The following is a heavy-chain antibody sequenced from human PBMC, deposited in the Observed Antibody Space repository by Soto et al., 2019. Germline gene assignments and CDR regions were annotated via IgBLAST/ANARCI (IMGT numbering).Heavy chain of an antibody. D-gene: IGHD5-12*01. V-gene: IGHV3-73*01. CDR2: IRSKANSYAT. J-gene: IGHJ4*02. Sequence: PGGSLRLSCAASGFTFSGSAMHWVRQASGKGLEWVGRIRSKANSYATAYAASVKGRFTISRDDSKNTAYLQMNSLKTEDTAVYYCTSRLGGTVATIPFYYWGQGTLVTVSS. CDR1: GFTFSGSA. CDR3: TSRLGGTVATIPFYY.